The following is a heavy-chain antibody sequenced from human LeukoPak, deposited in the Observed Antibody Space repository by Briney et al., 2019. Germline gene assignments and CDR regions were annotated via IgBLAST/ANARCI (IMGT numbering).Heavy chain of an antibody. CDR3: GIGELSGLGY. V-gene: IGHV1-46*01. CDR2: INPSGGST. Sequence: GASVKVSCKAAGYTFTSYYMHWVGQAPGQGLEWMGIINPSGGSTSYAQKFQGRVTMTRDTSTSTVYMELSSLRSEDTAVYYCGIGELSGLGYWGQGTLVTVSS. CDR1: GYTFTSYY. D-gene: IGHD3-10*01. J-gene: IGHJ4*02.